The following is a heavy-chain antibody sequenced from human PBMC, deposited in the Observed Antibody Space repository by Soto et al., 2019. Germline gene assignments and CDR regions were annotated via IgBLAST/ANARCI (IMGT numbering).Heavy chain of an antibody. D-gene: IGHD2-21*02. J-gene: IGHJ4*02. Sequence: ASVKVSCKASGYNFITYGISWVRQAPGQGLEWMGWVRAYRGTTNYTQNLQGRVTMTTDTSTSTAYMELRSLRSDDTAVYYCARTEPVVVTAHVHSWGQGNLVTVS. CDR1: GYNFITYG. V-gene: IGHV1-18*01. CDR3: ARTEPVVVTAHVHS. CDR2: VRAYRGTT.